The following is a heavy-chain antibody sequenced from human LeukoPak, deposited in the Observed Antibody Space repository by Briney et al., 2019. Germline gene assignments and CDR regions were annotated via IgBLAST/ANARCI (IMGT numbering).Heavy chain of an antibody. CDR3: ARGRGYYYDSSGYPIDY. D-gene: IGHD3-22*01. CDR2: IIPILGIA. V-gene: IGHV1-69*04. CDR1: GGTFSSYA. J-gene: IGHJ4*02. Sequence: GASVKVSCKASGGTFSSYAISWVRQAPGQGLEWMGRIIPILGIANYAQKFQGRVTITADKSTSTAYMELSSLRSEDTAVYYCARGRGYYYDSSGYPIDYWGQGTLVTVSS.